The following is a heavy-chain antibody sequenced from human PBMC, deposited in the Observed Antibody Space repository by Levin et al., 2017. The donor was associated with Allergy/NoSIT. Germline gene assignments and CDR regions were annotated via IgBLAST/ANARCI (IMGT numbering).Heavy chain of an antibody. CDR3: VKGFGATVPSGMDV. CDR2: IDWNSGNK. CDR1: GFTFDDYA. J-gene: IGHJ6*02. V-gene: IGHV3-9*01. D-gene: IGHD1-26*01. Sequence: LSLTCAASGFTFDDYAMHWVRQAPGKGLEWVSIIDWNSGNKDYADSVKGRFTISRDNAKNSVHLQMNSLRAEDTALYYCVKGFGATVPSGMDVWGPGTTVIVSS.